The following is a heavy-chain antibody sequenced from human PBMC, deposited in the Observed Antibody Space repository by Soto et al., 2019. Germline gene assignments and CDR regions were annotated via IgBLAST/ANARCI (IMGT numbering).Heavy chain of an antibody. V-gene: IGHV4-34*01. D-gene: IGHD2-2*01. J-gene: IGHJ1*01. CDR3: ALAPAAHILH. CDR2: INPSGTT. CDR1: GGSLSAYY. Sequence: QVQLQQWGAGLLKPSETLSLTCAVYGGSLSAYYWSWIRQPPGKGLEWIGEINPSGTTNYNPSPKSRVTISVDTSKNQFSLKLSSVTAADTAVYHCALAPAAHILHWGQGTLVTVSS.